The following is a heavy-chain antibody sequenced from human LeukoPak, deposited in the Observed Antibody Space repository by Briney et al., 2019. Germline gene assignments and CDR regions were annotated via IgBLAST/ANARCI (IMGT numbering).Heavy chain of an antibody. J-gene: IGHJ4*02. CDR1: GGSISSSSYY. CDR2: IYYSGST. D-gene: IGHD2-2*02. Sequence: SETLSLTCTVSGGSISSSSYYWGWIHQPPGKGLEWIGSIYYSGSTYYNPSLKSRVTISVDTSKNQFSLKLSSVTAADTAVYYCAREAQYYCSSTSCYTPPLRDWGQGTLVTVSS. CDR3: AREAQYYCSSTSCYTPPLRD. V-gene: IGHV4-39*02.